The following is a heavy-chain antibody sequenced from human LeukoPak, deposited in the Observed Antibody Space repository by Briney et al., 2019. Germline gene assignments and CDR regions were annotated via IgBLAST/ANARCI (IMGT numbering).Heavy chain of an antibody. J-gene: IGHJ4*02. CDR1: GFTFSSYW. CDR3: VCYGIAPPY. Sequence: PGGSLRLSCEASGFTFSSYWMHWVRQAPAKGPKWVSRIQNDGSSTVYADSVKGRFTISRDNAKNTLYLQMNTLRVEDTAVYYCVCYGIAPPYWGQGTLVTVSS. CDR2: IQNDGSST. D-gene: IGHD2-8*01. V-gene: IGHV3-74*01.